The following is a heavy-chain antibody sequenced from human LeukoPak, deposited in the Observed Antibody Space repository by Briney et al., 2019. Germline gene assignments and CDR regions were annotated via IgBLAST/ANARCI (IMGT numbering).Heavy chain of an antibody. J-gene: IGHJ4*02. D-gene: IGHD3-10*01. CDR3: AKDGSYYTFDY. Sequence: PGASLRLSCAASGFTFSTYAMSWVRQAPGKGLEWVSVISGSGGYTDYADSVKGRFTISRDNSKNTLYLQMNSLRAEDTAVYYCAKDGSYYTFDYWGQGTLVTVSP. CDR2: ISGSGGYT. V-gene: IGHV3-23*01. CDR1: GFTFSTYA.